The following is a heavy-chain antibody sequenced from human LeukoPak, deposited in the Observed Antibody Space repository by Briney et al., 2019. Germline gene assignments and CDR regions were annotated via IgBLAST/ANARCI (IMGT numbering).Heavy chain of an antibody. CDR3: AGIQVDPAMVTTSAFDI. D-gene: IGHD5-18*01. V-gene: IGHV4-59*01. Sequence: SETLSLTCTVSGGSISNYYWSWIRQPPGKGLEWIGYIYYSGSTNYNPSLKSRVTISVDTSRNQFSLKLSSVTAADTAEYYCAGIQVDPAMVTTSAFDIWGQGTMVTVSS. CDR1: GGSISNYY. CDR2: IYYSGST. J-gene: IGHJ3*02.